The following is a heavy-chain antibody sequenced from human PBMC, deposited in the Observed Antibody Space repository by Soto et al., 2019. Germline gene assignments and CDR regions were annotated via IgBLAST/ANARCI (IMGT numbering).Heavy chain of an antibody. CDR3: ARVDTASYYYYMDV. J-gene: IGHJ6*03. CDR1: GGSISSYY. V-gene: IGHV4-59*08. Sequence: SETLSLTCTVSGGSISSYYWSWIRQPPGKGLEWIGYIYYSGSTNYNPSLKSRVNISVDTSKNQFSLKLSSVTAADTAVYYCARVDTASYYYYMDVWGKGTTVTVSS. CDR2: IYYSGST. D-gene: IGHD5-18*01.